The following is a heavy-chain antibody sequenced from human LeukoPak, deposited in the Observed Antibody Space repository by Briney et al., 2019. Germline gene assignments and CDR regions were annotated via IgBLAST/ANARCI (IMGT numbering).Heavy chain of an antibody. V-gene: IGHV3-7*04. CDR3: ARYSGSYSGFDY. J-gene: IGHJ4*02. D-gene: IGHD1-26*01. Sequence: GGSLRLSCAASGFTFSSNWMTWVRQAPGKGLEWVANINQDGSEKYYVDSVKGRFTISRDNAKNSLFLQMDSLRAEDTAVYYCARYSGSYSGFDYWGQGTLVTVSS. CDR1: GFTFSSNW. CDR2: INQDGSEK.